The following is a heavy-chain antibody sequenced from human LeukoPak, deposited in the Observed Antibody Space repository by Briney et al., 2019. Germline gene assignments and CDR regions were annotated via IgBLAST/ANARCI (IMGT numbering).Heavy chain of an antibody. CDR2: IHYSGST. CDR3: ARHRSYYGSGSYYRGWFDP. J-gene: IGHJ5*02. Sequence: SETLSLTCTVSGGSISSSSYYWGWIRQPPGKGLEWIGSIHYSGSTYYNPSLKSRVTISVDTSKNQFSLKLSSVTAADTAVYYCARHRSYYGSGSYYRGWFDPWGQGTLVTVSS. D-gene: IGHD3-10*01. V-gene: IGHV4-39*01. CDR1: GGSISSSSYY.